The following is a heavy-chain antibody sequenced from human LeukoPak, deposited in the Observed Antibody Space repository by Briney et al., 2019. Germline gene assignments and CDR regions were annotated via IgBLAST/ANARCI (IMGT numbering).Heavy chain of an antibody. J-gene: IGHJ4*02. CDR3: AHKRNYDWSF. D-gene: IGHD3-9*01. V-gene: IGHV2-5*02. CDR1: GFSLSTSGVG. CDR2: VYWDDDK. Sequence: ESGPTLVKPTQTLTLTCTFSGFSLSTSGVGVGWVRQPPGKSLEWLALVYWDDDKRYSPSLKTRLTITKDTSKNQVVLTMTNMDPVDTATYYCAHKRNYDWSFWGQGTLVTVSS.